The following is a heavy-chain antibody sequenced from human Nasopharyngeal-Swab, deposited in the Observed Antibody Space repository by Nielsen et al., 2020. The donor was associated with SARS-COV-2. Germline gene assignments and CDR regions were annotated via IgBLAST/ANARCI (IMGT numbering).Heavy chain of an antibody. CDR3: ASPAVAGEDY. Sequence: GESLKISCAASGLTVSNNYISWVRQAPGKGLEWVSLIHSDGSTYYADSVKGRFTISRDNAKNSLYLQMNSLRAEDTAVYYCASPAVAGEDYWGQGTLVTVSS. J-gene: IGHJ4*02. CDR2: IHSDGST. D-gene: IGHD6-19*01. CDR1: GLTVSNNY. V-gene: IGHV3-53*01.